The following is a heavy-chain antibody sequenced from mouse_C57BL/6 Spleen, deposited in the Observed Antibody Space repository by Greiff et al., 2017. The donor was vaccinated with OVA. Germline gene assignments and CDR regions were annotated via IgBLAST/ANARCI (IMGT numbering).Heavy chain of an antibody. D-gene: IGHD2-4*01. CDR1: GYTFTSYW. J-gene: IGHJ2*01. CDR3: ARGYDYDGRAFDY. CDR2: IYPSDSET. V-gene: IGHV1-61*01. Sequence: QVQLQQPGAELVRPGSSVKLSCKASGYTFTSYWMDWVKQRPGQGLEWIGNIYPSDSETHYNQKFKDKATLTVDKSSSTAYMQLSSLTSEDSAVYYCARGYDYDGRAFDYWGQGTTLTVSS.